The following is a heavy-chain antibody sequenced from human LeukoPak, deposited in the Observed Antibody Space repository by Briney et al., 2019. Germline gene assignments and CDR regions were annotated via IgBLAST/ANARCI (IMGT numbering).Heavy chain of an antibody. CDR1: GFTFSSYG. D-gene: IGHD6-19*01. CDR2: ISYDGSNK. Sequence: PGGSLRLSCAASGFTFSSYGMHWVRQAPGKGLEWVAVISYDGSNKYYADSVKGRFTISRDNSKNTLYLQMNSLRAEDTAVYYCARQVAVAGATNWFDPWGQGTLVTVSS. V-gene: IGHV3-30*03. J-gene: IGHJ5*02. CDR3: ARQVAVAGATNWFDP.